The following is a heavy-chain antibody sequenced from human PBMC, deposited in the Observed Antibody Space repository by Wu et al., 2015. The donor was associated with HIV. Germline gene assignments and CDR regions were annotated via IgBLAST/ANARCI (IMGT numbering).Heavy chain of an antibody. D-gene: IGHD3-3*01. Sequence: QVQLVQSASEMKKSGASMKVSCKTSGYTFTGYYIHWVRQAPGQGLEWMGWINPDTGDTKFAQIFKGRISMTRDTSTTTVNLILASLKSNDTATYYCARDWQFQVTFGDFYMDIWGNGLRSSSP. V-gene: IGHV1-2*02. J-gene: IGHJ6*03. CDR3: ARDWQFQVTFGDFYMDI. CDR1: GYTFTGYY. CDR2: INPDTGDT.